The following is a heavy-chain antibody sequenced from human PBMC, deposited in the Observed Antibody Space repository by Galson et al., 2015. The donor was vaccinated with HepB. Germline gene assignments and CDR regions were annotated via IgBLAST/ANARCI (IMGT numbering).Heavy chain of an antibody. V-gene: IGHV3-53*01. J-gene: IGHJ4*02. CDR3: ARYSSVVGYFDY. Sequence: SLRLSCAASGFIVSSNFMSWVRQAPGKGLEWVLVLYSSGNTYYADSVKGRFTVSRDNSKNTLYLEMNSLTAEDTAVYYCARYSSVVGYFDYWGQGTLVSVSS. CDR1: GFIVSSNF. CDR2: LYSSGNT. D-gene: IGHD2-21*01.